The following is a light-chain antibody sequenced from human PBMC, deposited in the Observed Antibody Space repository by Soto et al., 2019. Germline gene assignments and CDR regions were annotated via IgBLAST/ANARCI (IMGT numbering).Light chain of an antibody. Sequence: QSVLTQPPSASGTPGQRVTISCSGSSSNIGSNYVYWYQQLPGTAPKLLIYRNKQRPSGVPDRFSGSKSGTSASLAISGLRSEDEADYYCAAWDDSLGGYVFGTGTKLTVL. J-gene: IGLJ1*01. V-gene: IGLV1-47*01. CDR2: RNK. CDR1: SSNIGSNY. CDR3: AAWDDSLGGYV.